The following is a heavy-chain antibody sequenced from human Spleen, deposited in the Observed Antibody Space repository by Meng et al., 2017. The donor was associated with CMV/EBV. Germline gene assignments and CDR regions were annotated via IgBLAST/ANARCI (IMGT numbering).Heavy chain of an antibody. CDR1: GYSFTTYG. J-gene: IGHJ4*02. V-gene: IGHV1-18*01. CDR3: ARGVGKRTVSSYFDY. D-gene: IGHD5/OR15-5a*01. Sequence: SVKVSCKASGYSFTTYGISWVRQAPGQGLEWMGWISTYNGHTKYAQRLQGRVTMTTDTSTSTVYMEVRSLRSDDTAIYYCARGVGKRTVSSYFDYWGQGTQVTVSS. CDR2: ISTYNGHT.